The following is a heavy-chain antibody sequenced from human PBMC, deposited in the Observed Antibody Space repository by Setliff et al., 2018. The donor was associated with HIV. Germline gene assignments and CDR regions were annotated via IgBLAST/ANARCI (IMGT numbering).Heavy chain of an antibody. Sequence: SETLSLTCTVSGGSISSDSYYWGWIRQPPGKGLEWIGSIFYSGSTDYNPSLKSRVTISIDTSKRQFSLNLISVTAADTAVYYCARATYYDSSGVFDYWGQGTLVTVSS. D-gene: IGHD3-22*01. J-gene: IGHJ4*02. CDR2: IFYSGST. V-gene: IGHV4-39*07. CDR3: ARATYYDSSGVFDY. CDR1: GGSISSDSYY.